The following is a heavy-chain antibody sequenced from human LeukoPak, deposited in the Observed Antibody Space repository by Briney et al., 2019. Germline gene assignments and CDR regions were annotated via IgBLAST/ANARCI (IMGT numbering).Heavy chain of an antibody. D-gene: IGHD6-13*01. CDR2: INHSGST. V-gene: IGHV4-34*01. CDR3: ARGYSSSWYDSFDY. J-gene: IGHJ4*02. Sequence: SETLSLTCAVYGGSFSGYYWSWIRQPPGKGLEWIGEINHSGSTNYNPSLKSRVTISVDTPKNQFSLKLSSVTAADTAVYYCARGYSSSWYDSFDYWGQGTLVTVSS. CDR1: GGSFSGYY.